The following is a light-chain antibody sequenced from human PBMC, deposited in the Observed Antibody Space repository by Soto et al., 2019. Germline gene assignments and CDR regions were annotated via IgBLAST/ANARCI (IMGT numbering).Light chain of an antibody. CDR3: AAWDYSLNGVV. Sequence: HSVLTQPPSASGTPGQRVTISCSGSSSNIGSNTVNWYQQLPGTAPKPLIYSNNQRPSGVPDRFSGSKSGTSASLAISGLQSEDEAEYYCAAWDYSLNGVVFGGGTKLTVL. CDR2: SNN. J-gene: IGLJ2*01. V-gene: IGLV1-44*01. CDR1: SSNIGSNT.